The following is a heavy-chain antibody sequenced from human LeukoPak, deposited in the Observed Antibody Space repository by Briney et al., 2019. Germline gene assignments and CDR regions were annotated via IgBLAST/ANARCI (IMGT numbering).Heavy chain of an antibody. V-gene: IGHV3-23*01. Sequence: PGGSLRLSCAASGFTFSSYAMSWVRQAPGKGLEWVSAISGSGGSTYYADSVKGRFTISRDNSKNTLYLQMNSLRAEDTAVYYCVPSPFWSGLFDYWGQGTLVTVSS. CDR2: ISGSGGST. CDR1: GFTFSSYA. CDR3: VPSPFWSGLFDY. J-gene: IGHJ4*02. D-gene: IGHD3-3*01.